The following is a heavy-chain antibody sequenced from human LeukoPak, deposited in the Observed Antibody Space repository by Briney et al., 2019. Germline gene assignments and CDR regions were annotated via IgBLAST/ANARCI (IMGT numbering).Heavy chain of an antibody. CDR3: ARVYDF. D-gene: IGHD5/OR15-5a*01. Sequence: GGSLRLSCAASGFTVSSNYMSWVRQAPGKGLEWVSGIYSGGSTYYADSVEGRFTISRDNSKHTLYLQMNSLRAEDTAVYYCARVYDFWGRGTLVTVSS. J-gene: IGHJ4*02. CDR1: GFTVSSNY. V-gene: IGHV3-66*02. CDR2: IYSGGST.